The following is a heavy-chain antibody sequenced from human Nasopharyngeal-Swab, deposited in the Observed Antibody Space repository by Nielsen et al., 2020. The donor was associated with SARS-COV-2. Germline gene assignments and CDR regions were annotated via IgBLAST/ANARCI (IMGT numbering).Heavy chain of an antibody. Sequence: GESLKISCAASGFTFSSYSMNWVRQAPGKGLEWVSSISSSGGYIYYADSVKGRFTISRDNAKNSLYLQMNSLRADDTAVYYCARVPSYYGSGSDWYFDLWGRGTLVTVSS. CDR3: ARVPSYYGSGSDWYFDL. CDR2: ISSSGGYI. V-gene: IGHV3-21*01. J-gene: IGHJ2*01. D-gene: IGHD3-10*01. CDR1: GFTFSSYS.